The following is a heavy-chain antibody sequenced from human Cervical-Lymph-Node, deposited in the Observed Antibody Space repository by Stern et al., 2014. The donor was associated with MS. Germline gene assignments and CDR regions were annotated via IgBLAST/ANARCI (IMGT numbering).Heavy chain of an antibody. J-gene: IGHJ4*02. CDR1: GFTFNAYS. CDR2: ISSSSTNI. V-gene: IGHV3-21*01. CDR3: ARAWGPGITMIVAVRIDS. Sequence: VQLVESGGGLVKPGGSLRLSCSASGFTFNAYSLNWVRQAPGKGLEWVSSISSSSTNIYYADSVKGRFTISRDNAKNSLYLQMNSLRVEDTAVYYCARAWGPGITMIVAVRIDSWGQGTLVTVSS. D-gene: IGHD3-22*01.